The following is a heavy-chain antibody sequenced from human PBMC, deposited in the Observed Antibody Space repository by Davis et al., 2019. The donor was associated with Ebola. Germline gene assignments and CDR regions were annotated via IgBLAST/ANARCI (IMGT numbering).Heavy chain of an antibody. V-gene: IGHV4-4*02. CDR2: IYHSGST. CDR3: ARGGIWGATAQIGY. J-gene: IGHJ4*02. D-gene: IGHD3-16*01. CDR1: GGSISSSNW. Sequence: SETLSLTCAVSGGSISSSNWWSWVRPPPGKGLEWIGEIYHSGSTNYNPSLKSRATISVDKSKNQFSLKLSYVTAADTAVYYCARGGIWGATAQIGYWGQGTLVTVSS.